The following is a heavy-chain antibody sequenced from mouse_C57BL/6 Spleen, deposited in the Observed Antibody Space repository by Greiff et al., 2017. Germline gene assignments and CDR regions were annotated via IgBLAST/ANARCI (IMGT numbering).Heavy chain of an antibody. Sequence: VMLVESGPGLVAPSQSLSITCTVSGFSLTSYGVHWVRQPPGKGLEWLVVIWSDGSTTYNSALKSRLSISKDNSKSQVFLKMNSLQTDDTAMYYCARHSDWDEAWFAYWGQGTLVTVSA. CDR1: GFSLTSYG. CDR3: ARHSDWDEAWFAY. J-gene: IGHJ3*01. V-gene: IGHV2-6-1*01. D-gene: IGHD4-1*01. CDR2: IWSDGST.